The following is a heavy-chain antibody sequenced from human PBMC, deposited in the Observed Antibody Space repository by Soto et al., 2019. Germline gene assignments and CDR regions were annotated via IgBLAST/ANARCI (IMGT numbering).Heavy chain of an antibody. Sequence: NPSETLSLTCTVSGGSISSGGYYWSWIRQHPGEGLEWIGYIYYSGSTYYNPSLKSRVTISVDTSKNQFSLKLSSVTAADTAVYYCARDQHAYYYDSSGFDAFDIWGQGTMVTVSS. CDR3: ARDQHAYYYDSSGFDAFDI. CDR1: GGSISSGGYY. V-gene: IGHV4-31*03. CDR2: IYYSGST. J-gene: IGHJ3*02. D-gene: IGHD3-22*01.